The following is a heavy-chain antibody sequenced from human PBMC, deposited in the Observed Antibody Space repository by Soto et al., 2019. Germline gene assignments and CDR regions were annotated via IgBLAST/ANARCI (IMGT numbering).Heavy chain of an antibody. CDR2: ISYDGSNK. J-gene: IGHJ1*01. D-gene: IGHD6-13*01. CDR1: GFTFSSYG. Sequence: QVQLVESGGGVVQPGRSLRLSCAASGFTFSSYGMHWVRQAPGKGLEWVAVISYDGSNKYYADSVKGRFTISRDNSKNTLYLQMNSLRAEDTAVCYCAKGHSSSWSVYFQHWGQGTLVTVSS. V-gene: IGHV3-30*18. CDR3: AKGHSSSWSVYFQH.